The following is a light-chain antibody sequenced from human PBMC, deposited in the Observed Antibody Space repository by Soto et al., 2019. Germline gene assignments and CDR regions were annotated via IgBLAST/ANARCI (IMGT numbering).Light chain of an antibody. CDR3: QQYNSYST. V-gene: IGKV1-5*01. CDR2: DAS. J-gene: IGKJ1*01. Sequence: DIQMTQSPSTLSASVGDRVTITCRASQSISSWLAWYQQKPGKAPKLLIYDASSLEGGVPSRFSGSGSGTEFTLTFSSLQPDDFATYYCQQYNSYSTFGQGTKV. CDR1: QSISSW.